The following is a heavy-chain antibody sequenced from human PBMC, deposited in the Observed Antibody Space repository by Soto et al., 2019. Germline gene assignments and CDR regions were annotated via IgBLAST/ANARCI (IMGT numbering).Heavy chain of an antibody. V-gene: IGHV3-15*01. Sequence: GGSLRLSCAASGFTFSNAWMSWVRHAPGKGPEWGGRIKSKTDGGTTDYAAPVKGRFTISRDESKNPLHMHMNSLKTEDIAVYSSARDRYVWGHGTTVTVFS. J-gene: IGHJ6*02. CDR2: IKSKTDGGTT. CDR1: GFTFSNAW. CDR3: ARDRYV.